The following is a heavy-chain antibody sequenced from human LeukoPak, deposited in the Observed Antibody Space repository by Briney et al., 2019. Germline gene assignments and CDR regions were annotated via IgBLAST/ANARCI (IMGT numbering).Heavy chain of an antibody. CDR2: ISSSSNTI. V-gene: IGHV3-48*04. CDR1: GFTFSSYS. CDR3: ARGGDILTGHYQRFDY. D-gene: IGHD3-9*01. Sequence: PGGSLRLSCAASGFTFSSYSMNWVRQAPGKGLEWVSDISSSSNTIHYADSVKGRFTISRDNAKNSLYLQMNSLRAEDTAVYYCARGGDILTGHYQRFDYWGQGTLVTVSS. J-gene: IGHJ4*02.